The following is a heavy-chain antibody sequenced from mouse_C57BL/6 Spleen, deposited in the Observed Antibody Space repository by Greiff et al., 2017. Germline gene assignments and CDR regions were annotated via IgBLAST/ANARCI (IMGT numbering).Heavy chain of an antibody. Sequence: DVLLVDSGGCLVQPVESLKLSCESNEYEFPSHDMSWFRKTPEKRLELVAAINSDACRTYSPDPMARRFIISRNKAKNTLCLQMTRLRSEDKAMYYCARRSNPFDYRGQGTTLTVAS. CDR3: ARRSNPFDY. D-gene: IGHD2-5*01. J-gene: IGHJ2*01. CDR2: INSDACRT. V-gene: IGHV5-2*01. CDR1: EYEFPSHD.